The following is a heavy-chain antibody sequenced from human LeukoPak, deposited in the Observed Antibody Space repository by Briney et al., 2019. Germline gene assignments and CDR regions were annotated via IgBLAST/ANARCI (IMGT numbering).Heavy chain of an antibody. V-gene: IGHV1-2*02. Sequence: ASVKVPCKASGYTFTGYYMHWVRQAPGQGLEWMGWINPNSGGTNYAQKFQGRVTMTRDTSISTAYMELSRLRSDDTAVYYCAMGGDIVLMVYAIEDYWGQGTLVTVSS. CDR2: INPNSGGT. CDR1: GYTFTGYY. D-gene: IGHD2-8*01. CDR3: AMGGDIVLMVYAIEDY. J-gene: IGHJ4*02.